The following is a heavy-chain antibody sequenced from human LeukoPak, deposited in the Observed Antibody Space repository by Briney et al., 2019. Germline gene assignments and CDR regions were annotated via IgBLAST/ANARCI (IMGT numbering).Heavy chain of an antibody. CDR3: ARRLAAANTDAFDI. D-gene: IGHD6-13*01. J-gene: IGHJ3*02. CDR1: GYSLTSYW. CDR2: IYPGDSDT. V-gene: IGHV5-51*01. Sequence: GESLKISCKGSGYSLTSYWIGWVRQMPGKGLEWMGIIYPGDSDTRYSPSFHGQVTISADKSSTTAYLQWSSLEASDTAMYYCARRLAAANTDAFDIWGQGTMVTISS.